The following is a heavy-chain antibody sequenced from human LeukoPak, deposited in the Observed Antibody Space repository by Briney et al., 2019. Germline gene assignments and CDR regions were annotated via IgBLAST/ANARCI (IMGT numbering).Heavy chain of an antibody. Sequence: ASVKVSCKASGGTFSSYAISWVRQAPGQGLEWMGRIIPIPGIANYAQKFQGRVTITADKSTSTAYMELSSLRSEDTAVYYCASDNSGSSYDYYYGMDVWGQGTTVTVSS. D-gene: IGHD3-10*01. CDR3: ASDNSGSSYDYYYGMDV. CDR1: GGTFSSYA. V-gene: IGHV1-69*04. CDR2: IIPIPGIA. J-gene: IGHJ6*02.